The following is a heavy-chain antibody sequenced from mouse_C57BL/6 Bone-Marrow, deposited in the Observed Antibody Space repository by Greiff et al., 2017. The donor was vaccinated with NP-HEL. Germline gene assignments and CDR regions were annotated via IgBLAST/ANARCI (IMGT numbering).Heavy chain of an antibody. D-gene: IGHD4-1*02. Sequence: ESGPGLVKPSQSLSLTCSVTGYSITSGYYWNWIRQFPGNKLEWMGYISYDGSNNYNPSLKNRISITRDTSKNQFFLKLNSVTTEDTATCYCARDNFRFDYWGQGTTLTVSS. CDR1: GYSITSGYY. CDR2: ISYDGSN. CDR3: ARDNFRFDY. V-gene: IGHV3-6*01. J-gene: IGHJ2*01.